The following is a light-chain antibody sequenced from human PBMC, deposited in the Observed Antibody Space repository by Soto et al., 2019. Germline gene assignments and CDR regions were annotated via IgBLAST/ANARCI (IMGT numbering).Light chain of an antibody. Sequence: DIQMTQSPSSLCASVLDRVAMTCLASENIARYLNWYQQRPGKAPELLISAASSLQSGVPSRFSGGGSGTDFTLTISSLQPEDFATYYCQQSYSNPRTFGQGTKV. CDR1: ENIARY. V-gene: IGKV1-39*01. CDR3: QQSYSNPRT. CDR2: AAS. J-gene: IGKJ1*01.